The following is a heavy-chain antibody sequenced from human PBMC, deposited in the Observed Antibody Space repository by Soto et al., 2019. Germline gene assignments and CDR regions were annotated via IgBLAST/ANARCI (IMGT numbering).Heavy chain of an antibody. D-gene: IGHD1-26*01. V-gene: IGHV3-30-3*01. CDR1: GFTFSSHS. J-gene: IGHJ4*02. Sequence: QVQLVESGGGVVQPGRSLRLSCATSGFTFSSHSMHWVRQAPGKGLEWVAVTSYDGTNVDSVKGRFTISRDYSKNTLYLQVNSLRAEDTGVYYCARGRAVGDTRDFDYWGQGTLVTVTS. CDR2: TSYDGTN. CDR3: ARGRAVGDTRDFDY.